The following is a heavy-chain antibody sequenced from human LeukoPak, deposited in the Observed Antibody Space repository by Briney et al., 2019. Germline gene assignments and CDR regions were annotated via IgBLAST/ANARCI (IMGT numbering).Heavy chain of an antibody. CDR2: MSPNSGDT. J-gene: IGHJ4*02. D-gene: IGHD7-27*01. CDR3: VRTPPNWGFDY. Sequence: WASVKASCKASGYTFTTHDINWVRQATGQGLEWLGWMSPNSGDTGYAQKFQGRVTMTSDSSISTAYMELGSLRSEDTAIYYCVRTPPNWGFDYWGQGTLVTVSS. CDR1: GYTFTTHD. V-gene: IGHV1-8*01.